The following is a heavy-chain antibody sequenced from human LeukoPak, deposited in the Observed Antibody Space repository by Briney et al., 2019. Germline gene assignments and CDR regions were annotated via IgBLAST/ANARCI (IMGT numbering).Heavy chain of an antibody. CDR1: GFTFSNYA. CDR3: AKDVWAVRPNYFDY. Sequence: PGGSLRLSCAASGFTFSNYAMTWVRQAPGKGLEWVSGISGSGSTTYHADSVKARFTISRDNSKNTLYLQMNSLRAEDTAVYYCAKDVWAVRPNYFDYWGQGTLVTVSS. CDR2: ISGSGSTT. D-gene: IGHD6-6*01. J-gene: IGHJ4*02. V-gene: IGHV3-23*01.